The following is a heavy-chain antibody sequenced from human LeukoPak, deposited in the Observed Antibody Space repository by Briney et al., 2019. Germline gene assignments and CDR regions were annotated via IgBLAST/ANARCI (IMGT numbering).Heavy chain of an antibody. V-gene: IGHV1-18*01. CDR2: ISTSTGDT. CDR3: ARDDNYGIFVNVDY. D-gene: IGHD4-11*01. Sequence: ASVKVSCKTSGYSFILYGISWVRQAPGQGPEWMGWISTSTGDTKYTQKFQGRVTLTADTSTSTAYMELSSLRSDDTAVYYCARDDNYGIFVNVDYWGQGTLVTVSS. J-gene: IGHJ4*02. CDR1: GYSFILYG.